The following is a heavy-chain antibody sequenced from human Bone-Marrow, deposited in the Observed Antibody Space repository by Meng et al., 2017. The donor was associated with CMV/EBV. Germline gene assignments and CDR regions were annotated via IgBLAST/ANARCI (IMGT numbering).Heavy chain of an antibody. Sequence: GGSLRLSCASSGFTFSSYSMNWVRQAPGKGLEWVSSISSSSSYIYYADSVKGRFTISRDNAKNSLYLQMNSLRAEDTAVYYCAREICSSTSCYIYYYYGMDVWGQGTTVTVSS. CDR1: GFTFSSYS. CDR3: AREICSSTSCYIYYYYGMDV. J-gene: IGHJ6*02. D-gene: IGHD2-2*02. V-gene: IGHV3-21*01. CDR2: ISSSSSYI.